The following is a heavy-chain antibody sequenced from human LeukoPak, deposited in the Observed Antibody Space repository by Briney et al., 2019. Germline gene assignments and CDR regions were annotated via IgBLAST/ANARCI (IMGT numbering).Heavy chain of an antibody. CDR1: GFTFNNYG. CDR3: AKLRELVTYYYYYGLDV. D-gene: IGHD1-1*01. V-gene: IGHV3-30*18. CDR2: ISYDGVNK. Sequence: GKSLRLSCAASGFTFNNYGMHWVRQAPGKGLEWVALISYDGVNKYYADSVKGRFTISRDNSKNTLYLRMNSLRVEDTALYYCAKLRELVTYYYYYGLDVWGQGTTVTVSS. J-gene: IGHJ6*02.